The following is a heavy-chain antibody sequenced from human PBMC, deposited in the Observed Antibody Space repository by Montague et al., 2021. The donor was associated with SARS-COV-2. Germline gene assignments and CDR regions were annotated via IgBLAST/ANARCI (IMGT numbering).Heavy chain of an antibody. Sequence: SETLSLTCTVSGGSISSYYWSWIRQPPGKGLVWIGYIYYSGSTNYNPSLKSRVTILVDMSKNQFSLKLSSVTAADTAVYYCARGMGGSYLYYFDYWGQGTLVTVSS. V-gene: IGHV4-59*01. CDR1: GGSISSYY. D-gene: IGHD1-26*01. CDR3: ARGMGGSYLYYFDY. J-gene: IGHJ4*02. CDR2: IYYSGST.